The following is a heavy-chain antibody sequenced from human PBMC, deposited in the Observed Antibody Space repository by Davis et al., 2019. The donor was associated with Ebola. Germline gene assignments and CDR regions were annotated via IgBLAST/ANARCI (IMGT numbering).Heavy chain of an antibody. D-gene: IGHD6-13*01. CDR1: GYTFTSYY. V-gene: IGHV1-46*01. Sequence: ASVKVSCKASGYTFTSYYMHWVRQAPGQGLEWMGIINPSGGSTSYAQKFQGRVTMTRDTSTSTVYMELSSLRSEDTAVYYCARDIGVAAAGTSGDYWGQGTLVTVSS. CDR3: ARDIGVAAAGTSGDY. CDR2: INPSGGST. J-gene: IGHJ4*02.